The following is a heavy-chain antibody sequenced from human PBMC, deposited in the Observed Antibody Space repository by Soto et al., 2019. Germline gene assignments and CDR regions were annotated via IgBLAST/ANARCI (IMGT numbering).Heavy chain of an antibody. CDR1: GFTFSSYA. Sequence: GGSLRLSCAASGFTFSSYAMSWVRQAPGKGLEWVSAISGSGGSTYYADSVKGRFTISRDNSKNTRYLQMNSLRAEDTAVYYCAKLRGYYYDSTAYWSDYWGQGTLVTVSS. CDR2: ISGSGGST. J-gene: IGHJ4*02. V-gene: IGHV3-23*01. CDR3: AKLRGYYYDSTAYWSDY. D-gene: IGHD3-22*01.